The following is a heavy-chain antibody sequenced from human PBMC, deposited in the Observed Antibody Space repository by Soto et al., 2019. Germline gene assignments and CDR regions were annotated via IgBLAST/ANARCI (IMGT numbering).Heavy chain of an antibody. CDR1: GFTFSSYS. D-gene: IGHD3-22*01. V-gene: IGHV3-21*01. CDR2: ISSSSSYI. J-gene: IGHJ5*02. Sequence: VPLVESGGGLVKPGGSLRLSCAASGFTFSSYSMNWVRQAPGKGLEWVSSISSSSSYIYYADSVKGRFTISRDNAKNSLYLQMNSLRAEDTAVYYCARDRTQYYYDSSGHTNWFDPWGQGTLVTVSS. CDR3: ARDRTQYYYDSSGHTNWFDP.